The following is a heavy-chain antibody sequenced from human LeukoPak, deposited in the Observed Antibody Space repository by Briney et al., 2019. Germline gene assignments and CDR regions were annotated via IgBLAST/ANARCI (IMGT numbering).Heavy chain of an antibody. CDR2: IIPIFGTA. CDR3: AIGIVGAGADAFDI. V-gene: IGHV1-69*05. J-gene: IGHJ3*02. D-gene: IGHD1-26*01. CDR1: GGTFSSYA. Sequence: GASVKVSCKASGGTFSSYAISWVRQAPGQGLEWMGRIIPIFGTANYAQKFQGRVTITTDESTSTAYMELSSLRSEDTAVYYCAIGIVGAGADAFDIWGQGTMVTVSS.